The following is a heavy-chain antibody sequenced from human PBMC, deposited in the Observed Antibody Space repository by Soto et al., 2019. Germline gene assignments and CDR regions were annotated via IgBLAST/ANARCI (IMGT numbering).Heavy chain of an antibody. J-gene: IGHJ3*02. CDR1: GYTFTSYD. Sequence: ASVKVSCKASGYTFTSYDINWVRQATGQGLEWMGWMNPNSGNTGYAQKFQGRVTMTRNTSISTAYMELSSLRSEDTAVYYCARGLIYSGYDLSFVDAFDIWGQGTMVTVSS. V-gene: IGHV1-8*01. D-gene: IGHD5-12*01. CDR2: MNPNSGNT. CDR3: ARGLIYSGYDLSFVDAFDI.